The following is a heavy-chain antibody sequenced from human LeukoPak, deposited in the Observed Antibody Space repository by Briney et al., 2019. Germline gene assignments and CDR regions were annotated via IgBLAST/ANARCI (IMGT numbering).Heavy chain of an antibody. CDR2: MNHSGST. CDR1: GGSFSGYY. CDR3: ARGLIDPGGMDV. D-gene: IGHD2-21*01. J-gene: IGHJ6*04. Sequence: PSETLSLTCAVYGGSFSGYYWSWIRRPPAKGLEWIGEMNHSGSTNHNPSLKSRVIISVDTSKNQFSLKLSSVTAADTAVYYCARGLIDPGGMDVWGKGTTVTVSS. V-gene: IGHV4-34*01.